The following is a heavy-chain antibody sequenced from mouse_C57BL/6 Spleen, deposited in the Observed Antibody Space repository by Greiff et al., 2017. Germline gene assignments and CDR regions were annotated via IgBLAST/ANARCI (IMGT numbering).Heavy chain of an antibody. CDR2: IYPGDGDT. J-gene: IGHJ1*03. Sequence: VKLMESGAELVKPGASVKISCKASGYAFSSYWMNWVKQRPGKGLEWIGQIYPGDGDTNYNGKFKGKATLTADKSSSTAYMQLSSLTSEDSAVYFCARQSITTVARGYFDVWGTGTTVTVSS. CDR3: ARQSITTVARGYFDV. CDR1: GYAFSSYW. V-gene: IGHV1-80*01. D-gene: IGHD1-1*01.